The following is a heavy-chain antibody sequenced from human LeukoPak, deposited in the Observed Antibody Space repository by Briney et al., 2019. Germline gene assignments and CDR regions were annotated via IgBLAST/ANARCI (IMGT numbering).Heavy chain of an antibody. D-gene: IGHD6-13*01. CDR3: ARERPPGDSSSWFLEGYFDI. Sequence: GASVKDSCKASGGTFSSYAITWVRQAPGQGLEWMGRIIPIFGTANYAQKFQGRVTITTDESTSTAYMELSTLRSDDTAVYYCARERPPGDSSSWFLEGYFDIWGQGTLVTVSS. CDR2: IIPIFGTA. CDR1: GGTFSSYA. V-gene: IGHV1-69*05. J-gene: IGHJ4*02.